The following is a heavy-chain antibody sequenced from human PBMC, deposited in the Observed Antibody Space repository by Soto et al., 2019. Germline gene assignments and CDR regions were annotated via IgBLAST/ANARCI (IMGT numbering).Heavy chain of an antibody. V-gene: IGHV3-23*01. D-gene: IGHD3-9*01. Sequence: LLESGGGLVQPGGSLKLSCAVSGFTFRNYAMSWVRQAPGKGLEWVAGITGTGSSTSYSDSVRGRFTISRDNSKNTLYLLMNSLRAEDTAVYWCAKTPNSRLLNSWGQGALVTVSS. CDR2: ITGTGSST. J-gene: IGHJ4*02. CDR1: GFTFRNYA. CDR3: AKTPNSRLLNS.